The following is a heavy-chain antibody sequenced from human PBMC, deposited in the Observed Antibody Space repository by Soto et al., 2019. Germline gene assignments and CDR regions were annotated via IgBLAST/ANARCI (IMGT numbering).Heavy chain of an antibody. CDR3: ARRARPDFYYMDV. J-gene: IGHJ6*03. V-gene: IGHV3-64*01. Sequence: GGSLRLSCAASGFTLSGYAMDWVRQAPGKGLEYVSGISSNGVGTYYSNSVQGRFTISRDNSKNTVYLQMGSLRPEDMAVYFCARRARPDFYYMDVWGKGTTVTVSS. D-gene: IGHD6-6*01. CDR2: ISSNGVGT. CDR1: GFTLSGYA.